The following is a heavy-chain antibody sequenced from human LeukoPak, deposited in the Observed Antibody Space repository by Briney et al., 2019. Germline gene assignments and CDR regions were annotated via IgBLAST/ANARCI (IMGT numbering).Heavy chain of an antibody. CDR3: ARVRALSTTMIVVVPYYFDY. J-gene: IGHJ4*02. D-gene: IGHD3-22*01. CDR1: GGSFSGYY. CDR2: IKHSGST. Sequence: SETLSHTCAVYGGSFSGYYWSWIRQPPGKGLEWIGDIKHSGSTNYNPSLKSRVTISVDTSKNQFSLKLSSVTAADTAVYYCARVRALSTTMIVVVPYYFDYWGQGTLVTVSS. V-gene: IGHV4-34*01.